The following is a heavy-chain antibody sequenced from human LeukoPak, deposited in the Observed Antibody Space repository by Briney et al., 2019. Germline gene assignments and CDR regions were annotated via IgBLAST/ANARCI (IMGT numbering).Heavy chain of an antibody. J-gene: IGHJ3*02. CDR2: IYYSGSA. V-gene: IGHV4-30-4*08. CDR1: GGSISSGDYY. D-gene: IGHD2-2*01. CDR3: ARALRSYCSSTSCYHAPGAFDI. Sequence: SETLSLTCTVSGGSISSGDYYWSWIRQPPGKGLEWIGYIYYSGSAYYNPSLKSRVTISVDTSKNRFSLKLSSVTAAETAVYYCARALRSYCSSTSCYHAPGAFDIWGQGTMVTVSS.